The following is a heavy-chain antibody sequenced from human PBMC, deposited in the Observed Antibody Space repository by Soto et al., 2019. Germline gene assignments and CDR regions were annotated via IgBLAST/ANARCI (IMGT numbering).Heavy chain of an antibody. J-gene: IGHJ6*02. Sequence: PGESLRTPRRGSGCSCTSYWIGWVRQMPGTGLEWMGMIYPGDSDTRYSPSFQGQVTNSADKSISTTYQQWSSLKASDTAMYYCARQKGYCSSTSCYSLYYYYYGMDVWGQGSTVTVSS. CDR3: ARQKGYCSSTSCYSLYYYYYGMDV. V-gene: IGHV5-51*01. D-gene: IGHD2-2*01. CDR2: IYPGDSDT. CDR1: GCSCTSYW.